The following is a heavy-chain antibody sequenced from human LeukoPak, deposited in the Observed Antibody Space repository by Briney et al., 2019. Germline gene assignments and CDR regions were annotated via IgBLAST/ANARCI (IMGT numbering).Heavy chain of an antibody. CDR3: ARDGYYDSSDNY. Sequence: SETLSLTCTVSGGSISSGDYYWSWIRQPPGKGLEWIGYIYYSGSTYYNPSLKSRVTISVDTSKNQFSLKLSSVTAEDTAVYYCARDGYYDSSDNYWGQGTLVTVSS. D-gene: IGHD3-22*01. J-gene: IGHJ4*02. CDR1: GGSISSGDYY. CDR2: IYYSGST. V-gene: IGHV4-30-4*08.